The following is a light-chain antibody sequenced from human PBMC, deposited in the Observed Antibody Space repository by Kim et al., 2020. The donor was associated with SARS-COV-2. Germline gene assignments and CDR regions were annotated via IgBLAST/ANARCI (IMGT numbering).Light chain of an antibody. CDR1: HEYSTYA. J-gene: IGLJ3*02. V-gene: IGLV4-69*01. Sequence: ASVKLTCTLSHEYSTYAIAWHQQQPEKGPRFLMKLNSDGSHRKGDGIPDRFSGSSSGAERYLSISSLQSDDEGDYYCQTWGAGIRVFGGGTKLTVL. CDR2: LNSDGSH. CDR3: QTWGAGIRV.